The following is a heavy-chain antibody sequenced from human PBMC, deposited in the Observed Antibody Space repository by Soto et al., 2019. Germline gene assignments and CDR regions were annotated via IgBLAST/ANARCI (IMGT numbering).Heavy chain of an antibody. CDR1: GGSISSGGYS. Sequence: SETLSLTCAVSGGSISSGGYSWSWIRQPPGKGLEWIGYIYHSGSTYYNPSLKSRVTISVDRSKNQFSLKLSSVTAADTAVYYCARFEGGWFDPWGQGTLVTVSS. CDR2: IYHSGST. CDR3: ARFEGGWFDP. V-gene: IGHV4-30-2*01. D-gene: IGHD3-16*01. J-gene: IGHJ5*02.